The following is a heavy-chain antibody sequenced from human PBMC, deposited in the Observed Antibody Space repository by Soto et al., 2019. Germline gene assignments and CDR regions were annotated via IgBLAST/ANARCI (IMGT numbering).Heavy chain of an antibody. V-gene: IGHV4-39*01. D-gene: IGHD6-6*01. J-gene: IGHJ4*02. Sequence: QLQLQESGPGLVKPSETLSLTCTVSGGSISSSSYYWGWIRQPPGKGLEWIGSIYYSGSTYYNPSLKSRVTISVDTSKNQFSLKLSSVTAADTAVYYCARRLNDHYSSSGPVFDYWGQGTLVTVSS. CDR3: ARRLNDHYSSSGPVFDY. CDR1: GGSISSSSYY. CDR2: IYYSGST.